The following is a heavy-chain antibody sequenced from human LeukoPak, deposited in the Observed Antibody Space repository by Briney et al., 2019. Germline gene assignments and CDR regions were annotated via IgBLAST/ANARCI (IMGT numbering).Heavy chain of an antibody. D-gene: IGHD6-13*01. V-gene: IGHV4-34*01. CDR2: INHSGST. CDR3: AREKVHSSSWYPSTYNWFDP. J-gene: IGHJ5*02. CDR1: GGSFSGYY. Sequence: PETLSLTCAVYGGSFSGYYWSWIRQPPGKGLEWIGEINHSGSTNYNPSLKSRVTISVDTSKNQFSLKLSSVTAADTAVYYCAREKVHSSSWYPSTYNWFDPWGQGTLVTVSS.